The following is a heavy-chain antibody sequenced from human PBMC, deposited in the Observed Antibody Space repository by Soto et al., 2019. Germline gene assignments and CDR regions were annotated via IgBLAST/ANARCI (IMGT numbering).Heavy chain of an antibody. V-gene: IGHV1-3*01. J-gene: IGHJ4*02. CDR1: GYTFTSYA. D-gene: IGHD6-13*01. CDR2: INAGNGNT. Sequence: GASVKVSCKASGYTFTSYAMHWVRQAPGQRLEWMGWINAGNGNTKYSQKFQGRVTITRDTAASTAYMELSSLRSEDTAVSYCARQLSSSWYLHYFDYWGQGTLVTVSS. CDR3: ARQLSSSWYLHYFDY.